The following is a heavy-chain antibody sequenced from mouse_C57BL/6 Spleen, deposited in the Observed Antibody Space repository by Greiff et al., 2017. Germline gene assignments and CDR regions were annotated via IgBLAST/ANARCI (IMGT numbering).Heavy chain of an antibody. CDR3: ARGLRLHPDY. D-gene: IGHD3-2*02. CDR1: GFTFSDYG. J-gene: IGHJ2*01. V-gene: IGHV5-17*01. CDR2: ISSGSSTI. Sequence: EVKLVESGGGLVKPGGSLKLSCAASGFTFSDYGMHWVRQAPEKGLEWVAYISSGSSTIYYADTVKGRFTISRDNAKNTLFLQMTSLRSEDTAMYYCARGLRLHPDYWGQGTTLTVSS.